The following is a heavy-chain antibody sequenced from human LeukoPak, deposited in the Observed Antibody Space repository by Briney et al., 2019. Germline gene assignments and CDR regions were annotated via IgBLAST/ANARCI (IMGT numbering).Heavy chain of an antibody. D-gene: IGHD3-10*01. CDR1: GYSFTNYW. V-gene: IGHV5-51*01. Sequence: GESLKISCKGSGYSFTNYWIGWVRQMPGKGLDWMGIIYPGDSDTRYSPSFQGQVTISADKSTSTAYLQWSSLKASDTAMYYCVAGTYSYYFDFWGQGTLVTVSS. CDR3: VAGTYSYYFDF. CDR2: IYPGDSDT. J-gene: IGHJ4*02.